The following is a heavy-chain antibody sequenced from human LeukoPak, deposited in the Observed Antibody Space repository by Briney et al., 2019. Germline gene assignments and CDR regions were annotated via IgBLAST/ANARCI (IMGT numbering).Heavy chain of an antibody. CDR3: AGGIVGATTGVDY. CDR2: IYTSGST. CDR1: GGSISSGSYY. Sequence: SETLSLTCTVSGGSISSGSYYWSWIRQPAGKGLEWIGRIYTSGSTNYNPSLKSRVTISVDTSKNQFSLKLSSVTAADTAVYYCAGGIVGATTGVDYWGQGTLVTVSS. J-gene: IGHJ4*02. V-gene: IGHV4-61*02. D-gene: IGHD1-26*01.